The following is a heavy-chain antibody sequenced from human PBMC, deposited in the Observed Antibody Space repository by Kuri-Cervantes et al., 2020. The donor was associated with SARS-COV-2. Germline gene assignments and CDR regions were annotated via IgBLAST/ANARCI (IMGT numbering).Heavy chain of an antibody. J-gene: IGHJ6*02. V-gene: IGHV1-18*01. CDR1: GYTFTSYG. CDR2: ISAYNGNT. CDR3: AGETHYDFWSGYQYEYGVDV. D-gene: IGHD3-3*01. Sequence: ASVKVSCKASGYTFTSYGISWVRQAPGQGLEWMGWISAYNGNTNYAQKLQGRVTMTTDTSTSTAYMELSSLRSEDTAVYYCAGETHYDFWSGYQYEYGVDVWGQGTTVTVSS.